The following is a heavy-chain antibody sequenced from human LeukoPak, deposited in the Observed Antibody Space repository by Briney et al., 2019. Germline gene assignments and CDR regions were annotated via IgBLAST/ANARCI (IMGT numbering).Heavy chain of an antibody. Sequence: GGSLRLSCATSGFTFSSYAMSWVRQAPGKGLEWVSAISGSGGSTYYADSVKGRFTISRDNSKNTLYLQMNSLRAEDTAVYYCAKAETTRRGGYNLAAASGYWGQGTLVTVSS. J-gene: IGHJ4*02. V-gene: IGHV3-23*01. CDR3: AKAETTRRGGYNLAAASGY. CDR1: GFTFSSYA. D-gene: IGHD5-24*01. CDR2: ISGSGGST.